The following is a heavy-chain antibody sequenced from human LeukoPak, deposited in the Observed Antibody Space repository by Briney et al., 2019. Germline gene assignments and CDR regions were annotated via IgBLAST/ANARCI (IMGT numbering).Heavy chain of an antibody. CDR2: ISYDGSNK. CDR1: GFTFSSYG. CDR3: AKDYLYSSSWYLGPGDY. D-gene: IGHD6-13*01. J-gene: IGHJ4*02. Sequence: GGSLRLSCAASGFTFSSYGMHWVRQAPGKGPEWVAVISYDGSNKYYADSVKGRFTISRDNSKNTLYLQMNSLRAEDTAVYYCAKDYLYSSSWYLGPGDYWGQGTLVTVSS. V-gene: IGHV3-30*18.